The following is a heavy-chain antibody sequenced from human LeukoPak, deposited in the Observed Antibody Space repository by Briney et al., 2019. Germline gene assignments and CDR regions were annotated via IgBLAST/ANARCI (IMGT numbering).Heavy chain of an antibody. Sequence: GGSLRLSCAASGFTFSSYAMSWVRQAPGKGLEWVSAISGSGGSTYYADSVKGRFTISRDNSKNTLYLQMNSLRAEDTAVYYCSHGASYSPLSDAFDIWGQGTMVTVSS. CDR2: ISGSGGST. CDR3: SHGASYSPLSDAFDI. CDR1: GFTFSSYA. J-gene: IGHJ3*02. V-gene: IGHV3-23*01. D-gene: IGHD1-26*01.